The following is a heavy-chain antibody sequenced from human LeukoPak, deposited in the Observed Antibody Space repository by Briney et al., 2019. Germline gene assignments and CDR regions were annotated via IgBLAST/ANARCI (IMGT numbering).Heavy chain of an antibody. CDR3: ARGRAYCGGDCYDY. CDR1: GFTFSSNS. CDR2: ISSSSSTI. V-gene: IGHV3-48*01. J-gene: IGHJ4*02. D-gene: IGHD2-21*01. Sequence: GGSLRLSGAASGFTFSSNSINWVRQSPGKGREGVSYISSSSSTIYYADSVKGRFTISRDNAKNSLYLQMNSLRAEDTAVYYCARGRAYCGGDCYDYWGQGTLVTVSS.